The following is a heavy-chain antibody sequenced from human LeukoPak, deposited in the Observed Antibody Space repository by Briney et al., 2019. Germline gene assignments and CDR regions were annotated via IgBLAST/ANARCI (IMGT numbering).Heavy chain of an antibody. D-gene: IGHD3-22*01. CDR2: IKQDGSEK. CDR1: RFTFSSYW. Sequence: GGSLRLSCAASRFTFSSYWMSWVRQAPGKGLEWVANIKQDGSEKYYVDSVKGRFTISRDNAKNSLYLQMNGLRAEDTAVYYCARDRYDSNPWGQGTLVTVSS. J-gene: IGHJ5*02. CDR3: ARDRYDSNP. V-gene: IGHV3-7*01.